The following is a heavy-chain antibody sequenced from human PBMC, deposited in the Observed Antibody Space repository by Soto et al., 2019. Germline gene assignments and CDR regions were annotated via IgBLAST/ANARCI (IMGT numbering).Heavy chain of an antibody. Sequence: GGSLRLSCAASGFTFSSYDMHWVRQATGKGLEWVSAIGTAGDTYYPGSVKGRFTISRENAKNSLYLQMNSLRAGDTAVYYCARASHYYYYMDVWDKGTTVTVSS. CDR3: ARASHYYYYMDV. CDR2: IGTAGDT. V-gene: IGHV3-13*01. CDR1: GFTFSSYD. J-gene: IGHJ6*03. D-gene: IGHD6-6*01.